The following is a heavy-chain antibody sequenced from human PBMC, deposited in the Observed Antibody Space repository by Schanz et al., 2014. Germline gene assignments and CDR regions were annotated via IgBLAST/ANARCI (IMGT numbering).Heavy chain of an antibody. CDR3: ASGVHVSSLQKGLQF. Sequence: EVKLVESGGGAVRPGGSLRLSCAASGFTLSSYWMHWVRQVPGKGLEWVSGISGSGGSTYYADSVKGRFTISRDNAKNSVSLQMRRLRVEDTAVYYCASGVHVSSLQKGLQFWGRGTLVIVSS. D-gene: IGHD3-10*01. J-gene: IGHJ1*01. CDR1: GFTLSSYW. CDR2: ISGSGGST. V-gene: IGHV3-74*01.